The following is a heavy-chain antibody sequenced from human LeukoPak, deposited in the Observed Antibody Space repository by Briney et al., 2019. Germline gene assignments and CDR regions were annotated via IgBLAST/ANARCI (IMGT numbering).Heavy chain of an antibody. CDR1: GFTFSSYW. CDR2: INSDGSST. V-gene: IGHV3-74*01. D-gene: IGHD6-19*01. Sequence: QLGGSLRLSCAASGFTFSSYWMHWVRQAPEKGLVWVSRINSDGSSTTYADSVKGRFTISRDNAKNTLYPQMNSLRAEDTAVYYCARTRYSSGLYFDYWGQGTLVTVSS. CDR3: ARTRYSSGLYFDY. J-gene: IGHJ4*02.